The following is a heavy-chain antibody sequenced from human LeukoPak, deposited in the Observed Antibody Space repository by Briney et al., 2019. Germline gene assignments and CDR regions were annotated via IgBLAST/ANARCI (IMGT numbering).Heavy chain of an antibody. V-gene: IGHV4-38-2*01. CDR2: IDRSGNR. CDR3: ARSGDYIKEGFDY. J-gene: IGHJ4*02. CDR1: GYSISIGYY. Sequence: PSETLSLTCAVSGYSISIGYYWGWIRQSPGKGLEWIGSIDRSGNRYYNPSLKSRVTLSVDTSENQFSLQLSSVTAADRALYYCARSGDYIKEGFDYWGQGTLVTVSS. D-gene: IGHD3-22*01.